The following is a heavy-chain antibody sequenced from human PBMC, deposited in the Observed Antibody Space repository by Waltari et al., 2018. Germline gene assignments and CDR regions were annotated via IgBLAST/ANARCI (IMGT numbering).Heavy chain of an antibody. J-gene: IGHJ3*02. CDR3: ARGAYYYDSSGYAFDI. V-gene: IGHV1-3*03. CDR2: INAGNGNT. Sequence: QVQLVQSGAEVKKPGASVKVSCKASGYTFTSYAMHWVRQAPGQRREWMGWINAGNGNTKYSQEVQGRVTITRDTSASTAYMELSSLRSEDMAVYYCARGAYYYDSSGYAFDIWGQGTMVTVSS. D-gene: IGHD3-22*01. CDR1: GYTFTSYA.